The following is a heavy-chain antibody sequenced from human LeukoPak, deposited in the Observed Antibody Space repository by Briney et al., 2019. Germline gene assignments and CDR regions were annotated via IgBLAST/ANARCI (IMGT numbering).Heavy chain of an antibody. CDR3: ARGRYYDFWSGYGPYYMDV. Sequence: ASVKVSCKASGGTFSSYAISWVRQAPGQGLEWMGEIIPIFGTANYAQKFQGRVAITTDESTSTAYMELSSLRSEDTAVYYCARGRYYDFWSGYGPYYMDVWGKGTTVTVSS. J-gene: IGHJ6*03. D-gene: IGHD3-3*01. V-gene: IGHV1-69*05. CDR1: GGTFSSYA. CDR2: IIPIFGTA.